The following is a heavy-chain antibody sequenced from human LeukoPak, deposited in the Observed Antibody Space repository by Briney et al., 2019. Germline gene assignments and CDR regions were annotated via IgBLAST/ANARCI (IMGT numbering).Heavy chain of an antibody. CDR1: GFTFSNYA. J-gene: IGHJ5*02. CDR3: AKDRGSSDYGISVRGRNCFAP. Sequence: GGSLRLSCAASGFTFSNYAMSWVRQAPGKGLEWVSGISALGGSTYYADSVKGRFTISRDSSKSTLYVQMNSLRAEDTAVYYCAKDRGSSDYGISVRGRNCFAPWGQGTVVTVSS. CDR2: ISALGGST. D-gene: IGHD5-12*01. V-gene: IGHV3-23*01.